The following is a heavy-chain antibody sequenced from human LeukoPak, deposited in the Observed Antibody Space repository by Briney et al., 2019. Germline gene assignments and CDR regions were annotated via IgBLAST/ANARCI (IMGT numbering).Heavy chain of an antibody. CDR3: AGGDRSSWYRFFDY. D-gene: IGHD6-13*01. V-gene: IGHV4-38-2*02. CDR2: IYHSGST. Sequence: SETLSLTCTVSGYSISSGYYWGWIRQPPGKGLEWIGSIYHSGSTYYNPSLKSRVTISVDTSTNQLSLKVRSVTAADTAVYYCAGGDRSSWYRFFDYWGQGILVTVSS. J-gene: IGHJ4*02. CDR1: GYSISSGYY.